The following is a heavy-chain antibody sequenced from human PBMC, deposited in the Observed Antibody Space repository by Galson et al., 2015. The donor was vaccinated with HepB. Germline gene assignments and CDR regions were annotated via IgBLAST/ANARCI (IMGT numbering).Heavy chain of an antibody. J-gene: IGHJ4*02. D-gene: IGHD5-18*01. Sequence: SLRLSCAASGFTFDDYAMHWVRQAPGKGLEWVSGISWNSGSIGYADSVKGRFTISRDNAKNSLYLQMNSLRAEDTALYYCAKDIRADTAFILPNWGQGTLVTVSS. CDR1: GFTFDDYA. V-gene: IGHV3-9*01. CDR3: AKDIRADTAFILPN. CDR2: ISWNSGSI.